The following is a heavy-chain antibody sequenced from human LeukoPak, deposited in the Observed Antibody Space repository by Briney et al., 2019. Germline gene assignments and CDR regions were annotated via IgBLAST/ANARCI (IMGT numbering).Heavy chain of an antibody. D-gene: IGHD3-22*01. Sequence: PSETLSLTCTVSGGSISSYYWSWIRQPPGKGLEWIGEINHSGSTNYNPSLKSRVTISVDTSNNQFSLKLSSVTAADTAVYYCARGSGSARNYYDSSGYPIGYYYYMDVWGKGTTVTVSS. CDR1: GGSISSYY. J-gene: IGHJ6*03. V-gene: IGHV4-34*01. CDR2: INHSGST. CDR3: ARGSGSARNYYDSSGYPIGYYYYMDV.